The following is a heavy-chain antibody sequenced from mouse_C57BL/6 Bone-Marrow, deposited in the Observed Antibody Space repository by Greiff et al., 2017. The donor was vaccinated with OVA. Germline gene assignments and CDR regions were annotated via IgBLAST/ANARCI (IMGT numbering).Heavy chain of an antibody. CDR3: ARMTNISGRGDY. CDR1: GFSLSTFGMG. V-gene: IGHV8-8*01. J-gene: IGHJ4*01. D-gene: IGHD3-1*01. Sequence: QVTLKESGPGILQPSQTLSLTCSFSGFSLSTFGMGVGWIRQPSGKGLEWLAHIWWDDDKYYNPALKSRLTISTDTSKNQVFLKVANVDTANTATYYCARMTNISGRGDYWGQGTSVTVSS. CDR2: IWWDDDK.